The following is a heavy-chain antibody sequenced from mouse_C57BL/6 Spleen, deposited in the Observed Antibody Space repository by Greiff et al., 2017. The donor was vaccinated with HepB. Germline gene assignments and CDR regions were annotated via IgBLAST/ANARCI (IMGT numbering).Heavy chain of an antibody. D-gene: IGHD1-1*01. CDR3: ARHGITTVVDY. J-gene: IGHJ2*01. CDR1: GFTFSSYG. Sequence: EVMLVESGGDLVKPGGSLKLSCAASGFTFSSYGMSWVRQTPDKRLEWVATISSGGSYTYYPDSVKGRFTISRDNAKNTLYLQMSSLKSEDTAMYYCARHGITTVVDYWGQGTTLTVSS. V-gene: IGHV5-6*02. CDR2: ISSGGSYT.